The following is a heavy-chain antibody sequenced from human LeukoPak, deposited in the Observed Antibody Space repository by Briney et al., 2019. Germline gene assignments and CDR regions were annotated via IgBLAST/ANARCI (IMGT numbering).Heavy chain of an antibody. J-gene: IGHJ4*02. CDR1: GYTFTSYG. V-gene: IGHV1-18*01. Sequence: ASVKVSCKASGYTFTSYGISWVRQAPGQRLEWMGWISAYNGNTNYAQKLQGRVTMTTDTSTSTAYMELRSLRSDDTAVYYCARVPPYYYGSGSYFDYWGQGTLVTVSS. D-gene: IGHD3-10*01. CDR3: ARVPPYYYGSGSYFDY. CDR2: ISAYNGNT.